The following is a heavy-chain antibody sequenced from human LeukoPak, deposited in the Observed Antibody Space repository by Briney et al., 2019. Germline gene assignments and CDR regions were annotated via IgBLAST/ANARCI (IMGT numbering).Heavy chain of an antibody. CDR1: GGTFNSYA. Sequence: SVKVSCKASGGTFNSYAISWVRQAPGQGLEWMGGIIPIFGTANYAQKFQGRVTITTDESTSTAYMELSSLRSEDTAVYYCARAPVDTAMVPAFDYWGQGTLVTVSS. D-gene: IGHD5-18*01. CDR2: IIPIFGTA. V-gene: IGHV1-69*05. J-gene: IGHJ4*02. CDR3: ARAPVDTAMVPAFDY.